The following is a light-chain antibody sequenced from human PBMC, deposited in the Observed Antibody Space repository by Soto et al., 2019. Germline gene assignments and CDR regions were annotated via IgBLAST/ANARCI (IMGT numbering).Light chain of an antibody. J-gene: IGLJ1*01. CDR1: SSDVGGYNY. CDR2: DVS. V-gene: IGLV2-14*01. Sequence: ALTQPASVSGSPGQSITISCTGTSSDVGGYNYVSWYQQHPGKAPKLMIYDVSNRPSGVSNRFSGSKSGNTASLTISGLQAEDEADYYCSSYTSSSTLLYVFGTGTKLTVL. CDR3: SSYTSSSTLLYV.